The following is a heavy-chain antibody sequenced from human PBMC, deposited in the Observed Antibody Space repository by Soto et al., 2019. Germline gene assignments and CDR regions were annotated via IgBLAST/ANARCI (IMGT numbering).Heavy chain of an antibody. V-gene: IGHV4-34*01. D-gene: IGHD3-16*01. Sequence: QVQLQQWGAGLLKPSETLSLTCAVYGGSFSGYYWSWIRQPPGKGLEWIGEINHSGSTNYNPSLKSRVTISVDTSKNQFSLKLSSVTAADTAVYYCARVGRVGYYYYYYMDVWGKGTTVTVSS. CDR3: ARVGRVGYYYYYYMDV. J-gene: IGHJ6*03. CDR1: GGSFSGYY. CDR2: INHSGST.